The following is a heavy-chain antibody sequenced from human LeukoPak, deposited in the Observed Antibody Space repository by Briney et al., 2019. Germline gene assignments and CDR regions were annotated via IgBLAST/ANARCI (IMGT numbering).Heavy chain of an antibody. CDR1: GFTFSSYA. CDR2: IRYDGSNK. D-gene: IGHD3-22*01. V-gene: IGHV3-30*02. J-gene: IGHJ4*02. Sequence: PGGSLRLSCAASGFTFSSYAMHWVRQAPGKGLEWVAFIRYDGSNKYYADSVKGRFTISRDNSKNTLYLQMNSLRAEDTAVYYCAKDYYDSSGYYYLDYWGQGTLVTVSS. CDR3: AKDYYDSSGYYYLDY.